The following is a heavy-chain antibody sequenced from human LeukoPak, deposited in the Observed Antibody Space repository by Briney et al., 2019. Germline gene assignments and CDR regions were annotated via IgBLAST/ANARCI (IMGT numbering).Heavy chain of an antibody. D-gene: IGHD1-26*01. CDR3: ARDLDLGATGNVDY. Sequence: ASVKVSCKAFGDTFTGDNMYCVRQAPGQGLEWMGWINPNSGGTNYAQKFQGRVTMTRDTSISTAYMELSRLRSDDTAVYYCARDLDLGATGNVDYWGQGTLVTVSS. J-gene: IGHJ4*02. CDR2: INPNSGGT. CDR1: GDTFTGDN. V-gene: IGHV1-2*02.